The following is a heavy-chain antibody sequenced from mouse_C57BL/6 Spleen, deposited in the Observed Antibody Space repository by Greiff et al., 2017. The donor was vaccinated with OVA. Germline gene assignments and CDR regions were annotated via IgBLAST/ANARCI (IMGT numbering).Heavy chain of an antibody. V-gene: IGHV1-69*01. Sequence: QVQLKQPGAELVMPGASVKLSCKASGYTFTSYWMHWVKQRPGQGLEWIGEIDPSDSYTNYNQKFKGKSTLTVDKSSSTAYMQLSSLTSEDSAVYYCARYGREDYYAMDYWGQGTSVTVSS. CDR3: ARYGREDYYAMDY. CDR2: IDPSDSYT. J-gene: IGHJ4*01. D-gene: IGHD1-1*01. CDR1: GYTFTSYW.